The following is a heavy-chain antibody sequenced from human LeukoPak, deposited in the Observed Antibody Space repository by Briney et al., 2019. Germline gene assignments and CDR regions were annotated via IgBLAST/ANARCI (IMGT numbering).Heavy chain of an antibody. Sequence: SETLSLTCTVSGGSISSYYWSWIRQPPGKGLEWIGYIYYSGSTNYNPSLKSRVTISVDTSKNQFSLKLSSVTAADTAVYYCARGTTWFGEYFDAFDIWGQGTMVTVSS. CDR2: IYYSGST. CDR3: ARGTTWFGEYFDAFDI. CDR1: GGSISSYY. J-gene: IGHJ3*02. V-gene: IGHV4-59*01. D-gene: IGHD3-10*01.